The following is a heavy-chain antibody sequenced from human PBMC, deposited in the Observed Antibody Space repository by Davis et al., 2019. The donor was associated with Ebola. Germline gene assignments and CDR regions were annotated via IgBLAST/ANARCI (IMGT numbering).Heavy chain of an antibody. CDR2: IYYSGST. CDR1: GGSFSGYY. V-gene: IGHV4-34*01. CDR3: ARLYDFYDY. Sequence: SETLSLTCAVYGGSFSGYYWSWIRQPPGKGLEWIGSIYYSGSTYYNPSLKSRVTISVDTSKNQFSLKLSSVTAADTAVYYCARLYDFYDYWGQGTLVTVSS. J-gene: IGHJ4*02. D-gene: IGHD3-3*01.